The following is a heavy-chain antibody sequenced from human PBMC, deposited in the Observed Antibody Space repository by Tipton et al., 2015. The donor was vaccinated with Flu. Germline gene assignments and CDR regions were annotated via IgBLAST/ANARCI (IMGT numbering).Heavy chain of an antibody. CDR2: ISYDGSKK. V-gene: IGHV3-30*03. J-gene: IGHJ4*02. D-gene: IGHD4-17*01. Sequence: SFSSSFFPFSSYGMHWVRQAPGKGLEGVAVISYDGSKKYYADSVKGRFTISRDNSKNTLYMQMNSLRAEDTAVYYCWTTETTAAYWGQGTLVTVSS. CDR1: FFPFSSYG. CDR3: WTTETTAAY.